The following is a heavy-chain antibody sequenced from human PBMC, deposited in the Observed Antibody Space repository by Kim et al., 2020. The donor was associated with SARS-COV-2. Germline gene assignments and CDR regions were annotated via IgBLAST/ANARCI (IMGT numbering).Heavy chain of an antibody. CDR1: GGSIEGSSKYY. CDR2: LYYTGNT. Sequence: SETLSLTCSVSGGSIEGSSKYYWGWIRQPPGKRLEWIGSLYYTGNTFYNPSLKSRLTMSLDTSKNQFSLILTSATDAATATYYCARDWSTRGWCDAWGPG. D-gene: IGHD3-10*01. J-gene: IGHJ5*02. V-gene: IGHV4-39*07. CDR3: ARDWSTRGWCDA.